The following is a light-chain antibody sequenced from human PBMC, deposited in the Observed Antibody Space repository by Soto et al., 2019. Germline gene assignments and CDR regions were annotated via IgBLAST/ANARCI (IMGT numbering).Light chain of an antibody. CDR2: KAS. Sequence: DIQMTQSPSTLSASVGDRVTITCRASQSISSWLAWYQQKPGKAPNLLIYKASSLESGVPSRFSGSGSATEFTLTINSLQPDDSATYYCQQYSSYSRTFGQGTKVEIK. J-gene: IGKJ1*01. CDR1: QSISSW. V-gene: IGKV1-5*03. CDR3: QQYSSYSRT.